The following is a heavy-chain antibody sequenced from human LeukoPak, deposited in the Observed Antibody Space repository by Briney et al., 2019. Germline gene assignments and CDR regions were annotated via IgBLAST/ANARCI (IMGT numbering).Heavy chain of an antibody. D-gene: IGHD3-22*01. CDR1: GGSISSTYYY. J-gene: IGHJ4*02. Sequence: SETLSLTCSVSGGSISSTYYYWGWIRQPPGKGLEWMGYIYYSGSTNYNPSLKSRVTISVDTSKNQFSLKLSSVTVADTAVYYCATLSHYYDSSGYAGRYFDYWGQGTLVTVSS. CDR3: ATLSHYYDSSGYAGRYFDY. V-gene: IGHV4-61*05. CDR2: IYYSGST.